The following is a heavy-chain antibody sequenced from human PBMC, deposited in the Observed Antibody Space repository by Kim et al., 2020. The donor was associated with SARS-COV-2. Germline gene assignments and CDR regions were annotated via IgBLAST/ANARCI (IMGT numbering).Heavy chain of an antibody. J-gene: IGHJ4*02. Sequence: SYTNYSQSFQGHVTISADKSISTAYLQWSSLKASDTAIYYCARGSDYDYWGQGTLVTVSS. V-gene: IGHV5-10-1*01. CDR2: SYT. D-gene: IGHD4-17*01. CDR3: ARGSDYDY.